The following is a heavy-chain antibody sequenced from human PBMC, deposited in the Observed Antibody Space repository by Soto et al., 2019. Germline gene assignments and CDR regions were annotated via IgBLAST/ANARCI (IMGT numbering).Heavy chain of an antibody. V-gene: IGHV3-9*01. CDR3: AKGVATAVPALDY. J-gene: IGHJ4*02. CDR1: GFSFDDFV. Sequence: EVHLVESGGGLVQPGRSLRLSCVASGFSFDDFVMNWVRQRPGKGLEWVSSVSWNSGAKLYADSVKGRFAISRDSAKKSVYLQMNSLRPDDTAFYYCAKGVATAVPALDYWGQGPLVTVSS. D-gene: IGHD2-21*02. CDR2: VSWNSGAK.